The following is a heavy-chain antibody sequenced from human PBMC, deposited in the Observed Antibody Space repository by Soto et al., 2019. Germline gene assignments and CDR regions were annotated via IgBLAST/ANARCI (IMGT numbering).Heavy chain of an antibody. Sequence: SETLSLTCTVSGASISSYYWTWNRQPPGKGLEWIGSSYHSGITGSTNYNPSLKSRVTISVDTSKDQFSLILSSVPAADTAVYYCAGFSISSLVYWFDPWGQGTLVTVSS. V-gene: IGHV4-59*01. CDR1: GASISSYY. J-gene: IGHJ5*02. CDR3: AGFSISSLVYWFDP. D-gene: IGHD1-20*01. CDR2: SYHSGIT.